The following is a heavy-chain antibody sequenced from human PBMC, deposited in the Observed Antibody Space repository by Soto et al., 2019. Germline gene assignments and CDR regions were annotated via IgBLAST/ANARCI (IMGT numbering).Heavy chain of an antibody. CDR2: IYPGDSDT. CDR1: GYSFTSYW. V-gene: IGHV5-51*01. CDR3: ASCYYDSSGYDSYYYGMDV. Sequence: GESLKISCKGSGYSFTSYWIGWVRQMPGKGLEWMGIIYPGDSDTRYSPSFQGQVTISADQSISTAYLQWSSLKASDTAMYSCASCYYDSSGYDSYYYGMDVWGKGTTVTVSS. J-gene: IGHJ6*04. D-gene: IGHD3-22*01.